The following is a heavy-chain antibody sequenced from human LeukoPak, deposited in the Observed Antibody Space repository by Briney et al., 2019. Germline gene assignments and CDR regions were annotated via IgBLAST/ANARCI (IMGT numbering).Heavy chain of an antibody. CDR3: AKDRGEGGYYF. J-gene: IGHJ4*02. V-gene: IGHV3-23*01. CDR2: ISGSGGST. CDR1: GFTFSSYA. Sequence: AGGYLRLSCAASGFTFSSYAMGWVRQAPGNGLEWVSAISGSGGSTYYADSVKGRFTISRDNPKNTLDLQMNSLRAEDTAVYYCAKDRGEGGYYFRGQGTLVTVS. D-gene: IGHD3-22*01.